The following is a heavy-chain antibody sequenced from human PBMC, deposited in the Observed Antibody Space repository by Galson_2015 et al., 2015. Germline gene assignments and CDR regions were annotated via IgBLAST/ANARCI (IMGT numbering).Heavy chain of an antibody. V-gene: IGHV3-7*01. J-gene: IGHJ2*01. D-gene: IGHD2-21*02. CDR2: IKQDGSEK. Sequence: SLRLSCAASGFTFSSYWMSWVRQAPGKGLEWVANIKQDGSEKYYVDSVKGRFTISRDNAKNSLYLQMNSLRAEDTAVYYCARVAWHIVVVTAFPPPSGWSFDLGGRGTRVPVSS. CDR1: GFTFSSYW. CDR3: ARVAWHIVVVTAFPPPSGWSFDL.